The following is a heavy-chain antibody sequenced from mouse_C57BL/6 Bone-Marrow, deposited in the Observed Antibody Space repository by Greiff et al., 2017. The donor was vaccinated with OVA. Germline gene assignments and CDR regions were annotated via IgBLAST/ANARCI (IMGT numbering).Heavy chain of an antibody. CDR1: YFAFMASA. J-gene: IGHJ4*01. D-gene: IGHD2-1*01. CDR3: ARADYGNTPYAMDY. V-gene: IGHV1-49*01. CDR2: FTMYSDAT. Sequence: VVEPGAALVRPGSSVKLSCKDSYFAFMASAMHWVQQRPGHGLAWICSFTMYSDATEYSENFKGKATLTANTSSSTAYMELSSLTTEDSAVYYCARADYGNTPYAMDYWGQGTSVTVSS.